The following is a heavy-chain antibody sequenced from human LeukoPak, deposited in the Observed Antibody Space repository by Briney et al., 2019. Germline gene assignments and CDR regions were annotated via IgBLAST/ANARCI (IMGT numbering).Heavy chain of an antibody. CDR2: INHSGST. V-gene: IGHV4-34*01. J-gene: IGHJ4*02. Sequence: SETLSLTCAVYGGSFSGYYWSWIRQPPGEGLEWIGEINHSGSTNYNPSLKSRVTISVDTSKNQFSLKLSSVTAADTAVYYCARFKYYDFWSGYFRRGYFDYWGQGTLVTVSS. D-gene: IGHD3-3*01. CDR3: ARFKYYDFWSGYFRRGYFDY. CDR1: GGSFSGYY.